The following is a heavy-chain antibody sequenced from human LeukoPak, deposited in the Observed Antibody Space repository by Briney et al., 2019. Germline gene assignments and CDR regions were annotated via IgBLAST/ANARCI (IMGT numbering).Heavy chain of an antibody. V-gene: IGHV1-24*01. D-gene: IGHD3-10*01. CDR2: FDPEDGET. J-gene: IGHJ5*02. CDR3: ATKPEMVRGVISGS. Sequence: ASVKVSCKVSGYTLTELSMHWVRQAPGKGLEWMGGFDPEDGETIYAQKFQGRVTMTEDTSTDTAYMELSSLRSEDTAVYYCATKPEMVRGVISGSWGQGTLVTVSS. CDR1: GYTLTELS.